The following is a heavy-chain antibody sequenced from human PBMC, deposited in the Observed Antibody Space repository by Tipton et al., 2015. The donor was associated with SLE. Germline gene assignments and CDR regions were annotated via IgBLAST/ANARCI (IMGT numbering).Heavy chain of an antibody. CDR2: INAGNGRS. V-gene: IGHV1-3*01. CDR1: GYSFTRYE. D-gene: IGHD6-13*01. Sequence: QSGPEVKKPGASVKVSCKASGYSFTRYEIHWVRQAPGQRLEWMGWINAGNGRSKYSQKFQGRVTITRDTSANTAYMELSSLRPDDMAVYYCARGGSTGWFRNDAFDVWGQGTMVTVSS. CDR3: ARGGSTGWFRNDAFDV. J-gene: IGHJ3*01.